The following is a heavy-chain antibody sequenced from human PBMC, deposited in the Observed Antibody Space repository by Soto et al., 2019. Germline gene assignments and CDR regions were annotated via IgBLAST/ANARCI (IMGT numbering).Heavy chain of an antibody. Sequence: QVQLVQSGAEVKKPGASVKVSCKASGYTFTNYGITWVRQAPGQGLEWMGWISAYNGNTNFAQKFQGRVTMTTDTSTNTAYMELRSLRSDDTAVYYCARDLVPGYTGYSDYWGQGTLVTVSS. V-gene: IGHV1-18*01. J-gene: IGHJ4*02. CDR1: GYTFTNYG. D-gene: IGHD5-12*01. CDR3: ARDLVPGYTGYSDY. CDR2: ISAYNGNT.